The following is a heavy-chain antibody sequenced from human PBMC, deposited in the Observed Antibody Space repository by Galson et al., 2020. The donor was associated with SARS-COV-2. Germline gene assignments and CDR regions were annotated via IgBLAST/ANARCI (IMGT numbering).Heavy chain of an antibody. CDR1: GFSLSTGGVG. CDR3: AHRQRDPYSYYYMDV. V-gene: IGHV2-5*02. D-gene: IGHD6-25*01. J-gene: IGHJ6*03. Sequence: SGPTLVKPTQTLTLTCTFSGFSLSTGGVGVGWIRQPPGKALEWLALVYWDDDKRYSPSLKSRLTITKDTSKNQVVLTMTNMDPVDTATYYCAHRQRDPYSYYYMDVWGKGTTVTVSS. CDR2: VYWDDDK.